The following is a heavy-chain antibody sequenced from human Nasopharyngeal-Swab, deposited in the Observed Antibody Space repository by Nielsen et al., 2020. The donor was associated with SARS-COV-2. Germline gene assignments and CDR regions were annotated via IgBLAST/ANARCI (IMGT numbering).Heavy chain of an antibody. J-gene: IGHJ4*02. D-gene: IGHD4-23*01. Sequence: SATLSLTCTVSGGSISSSSYYWGWIRHPPGKGLEWIGSIYYSGSTYYNPSLKSRVTISVDTSKNQFSLKLSSVTAADTAVYYCARDTLYGGNDYWGQGTLVTVSS. V-gene: IGHV4-39*07. CDR1: GGSISSSSYY. CDR2: IYYSGST. CDR3: ARDTLYGGNDY.